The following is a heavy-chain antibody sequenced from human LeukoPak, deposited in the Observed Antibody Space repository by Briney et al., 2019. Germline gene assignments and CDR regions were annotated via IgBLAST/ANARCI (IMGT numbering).Heavy chain of an antibody. CDR1: GFTFDDYG. V-gene: IGHV3-20*04. CDR2: INWNGGST. CDR3: ARATYYYDSSGYYHIRDYFDY. J-gene: IGHJ4*02. D-gene: IGHD3-22*01. Sequence: GGSLRLSCAASGFTFDDYGMSWVRQAPGKGLEWVSGINWNGGSTGYADSVKGRFTISRDNAKNSLYLQMNSLRAEDTALYYCARATYYYDSSGYYHIRDYFDYWGQGTLVTVSS.